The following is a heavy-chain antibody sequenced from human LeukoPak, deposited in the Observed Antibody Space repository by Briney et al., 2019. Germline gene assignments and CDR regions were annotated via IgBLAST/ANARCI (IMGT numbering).Heavy chain of an antibody. Sequence: PSETLSHTCTVSGDSITSYHWSWIRQPPGKGLEWIGYIHYSGSTSDNPSLKSRVTISVDTSKNQISLKLSSVTAADTAVYFCARDLHSSAYQGHGWFDPWAQGTLVTVSS. CDR1: GDSITSYH. J-gene: IGHJ5*02. V-gene: IGHV4-59*01. D-gene: IGHD3-22*01. CDR3: ARDLHSSAYQGHGWFDP. CDR2: IHYSGST.